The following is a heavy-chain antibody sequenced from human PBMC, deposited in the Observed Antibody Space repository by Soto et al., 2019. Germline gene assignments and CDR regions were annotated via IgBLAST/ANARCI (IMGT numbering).Heavy chain of an antibody. J-gene: IGHJ6*03. V-gene: IGHV1-18*01. CDR2: ISAYNGNT. Sequence: QVQLVQSGAEVKKPGASVKVSCKASGYTFTSYGISWVRQAPGQGLEWMGWISAYNGNTNYAQKLQGRVTMTTDTSTSTAYMELRSLRSDDTAVYYCARDCRDIVVVPAAMNYCYYMDVWGKGTTVTVSS. CDR1: GYTFTSYG. D-gene: IGHD2-2*01. CDR3: ARDCRDIVVVPAAMNYCYYMDV.